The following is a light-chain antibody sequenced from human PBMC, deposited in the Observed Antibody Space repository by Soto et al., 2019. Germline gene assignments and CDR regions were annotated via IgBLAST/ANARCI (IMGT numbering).Light chain of an antibody. CDR2: GNS. V-gene: IGLV1-40*01. Sequence: QSVLTQPPSVSGVPRQRVTISCTGSSSNIGAGYDVHWYQQLPGTAPKLLIYGNSNRPSGVPDRFSGSKSGTSASLAITGLQAEDEADYYCQSYGSSLSALYVLGTGTKVTVL. J-gene: IGLJ1*01. CDR1: SSNIGAGYD. CDR3: QSYGSSLSALYV.